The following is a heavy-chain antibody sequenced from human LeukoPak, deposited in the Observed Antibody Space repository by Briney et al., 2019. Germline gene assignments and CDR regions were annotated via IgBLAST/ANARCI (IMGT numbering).Heavy chain of an antibody. V-gene: IGHV1-69*05. CDR3: ARDSGSATTSFYMDV. CDR2: IIPIFGTA. D-gene: IGHD3-10*01. Sequence: SVKVSCKASGGTFSSYAISWVRQAPGQGLGWMGGIIPIFGTANYAQKFQGRVTITTDKSTSTAYMELSSLRSEDTAVYYCARDSGSATTSFYMDVWGKGTTVTVSS. CDR1: GGTFSSYA. J-gene: IGHJ6*03.